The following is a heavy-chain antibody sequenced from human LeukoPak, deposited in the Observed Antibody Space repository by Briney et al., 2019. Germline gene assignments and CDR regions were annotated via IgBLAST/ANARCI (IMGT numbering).Heavy chain of an antibody. D-gene: IGHD2-2*02. Sequence: SETLSLTCTVSGGSISSSSYYWGWIRQPPGEGLEWIGSIYYSGSTYYNPSLKSRVTISVDTSKNQFSLKLSSVTAADTAAYYCARQDYCSSTSCYTGNDAFDIWGQGTMVTVSS. V-gene: IGHV4-39*01. J-gene: IGHJ3*02. CDR1: GGSISSSSYY. CDR3: ARQDYCSSTSCYTGNDAFDI. CDR2: IYYSGST.